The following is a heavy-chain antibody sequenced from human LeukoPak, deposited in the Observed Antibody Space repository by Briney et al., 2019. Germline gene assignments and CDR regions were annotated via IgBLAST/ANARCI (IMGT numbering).Heavy chain of an antibody. CDR3: TRATAGFDY. V-gene: IGHV3-13*01. J-gene: IGHJ4*02. CDR1: VFTFSSCD. Sequence: GSLRLSCAASVFTFSSCDMHWVRQTTGEGLEWVFGIGTAGATFYPGSVKGRFTISRENAKNSLYLQMNNLRAGDTAVYYCTRATAGFDYWGQGTLVTVSS. CDR2: IGTAGAT.